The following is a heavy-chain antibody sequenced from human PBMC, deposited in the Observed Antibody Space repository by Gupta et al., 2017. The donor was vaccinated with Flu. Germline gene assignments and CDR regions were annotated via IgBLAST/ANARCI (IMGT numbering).Heavy chain of an antibody. D-gene: IGHD3-10*01. V-gene: IGHV3-21*01. CDR2: ISSSSRYL. J-gene: IGHJ4*01. CDR1: GFTFRHYG. Sequence: EVQLVESGGGLVKPGGSLRLSCAASGFTFRHYGMNWVRQAPGKGLGWLSSISSSSRYLYYADLVKGRFTSARYNAISSLYLQMNRISAEDAAVYYCGRALVVSASSTDYW. CDR3: GRALVVSASSTDY.